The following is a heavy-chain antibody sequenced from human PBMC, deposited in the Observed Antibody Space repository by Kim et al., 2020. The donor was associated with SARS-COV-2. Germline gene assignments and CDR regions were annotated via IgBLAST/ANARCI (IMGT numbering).Heavy chain of an antibody. CDR2: INPNSGGT. J-gene: IGHJ5*02. CDR3: ARYTGGVVTYKWFDP. CDR1: GYTFTGYY. Sequence: ASGKVFCKASGYTFTGYYMHWVRQAPGQGLEWMGRINPNSGGTNYAQKFQGRVTMTRDTSISTAYMELSRLRSDDTAVYYCARYTGGVVTYKWFDPWGQGTLVTVSS. D-gene: IGHD3-3*01. V-gene: IGHV1-2*06.